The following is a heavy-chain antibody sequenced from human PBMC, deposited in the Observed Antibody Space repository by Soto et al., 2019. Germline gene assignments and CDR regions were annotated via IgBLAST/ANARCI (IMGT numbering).Heavy chain of an antibody. CDR1: GGTFSSYA. CDR3: ASLSDYPHFDY. CDR2: IIPIFGTA. J-gene: IGHJ4*02. V-gene: IGHV1-69*13. Sequence: EASVKVSCKASGGTFSSYAISWVRQAPGQGLEWMGGIIPIFGTANYAQKFQGRVTITADESTSTAYMELSSLRSEDTAVYYCASLSDYPHFDYWGQGTLVTVSS. D-gene: IGHD5-12*01.